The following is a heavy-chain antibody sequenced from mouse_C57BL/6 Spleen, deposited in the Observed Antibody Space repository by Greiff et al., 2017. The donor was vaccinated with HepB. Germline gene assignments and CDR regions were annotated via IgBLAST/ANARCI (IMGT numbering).Heavy chain of an antibody. CDR1: GFTFSSYA. Sequence: EVQGVESGGGLVKPGGSLKLSCAASGFTFSSYAMSWVRQTPEKRLEWVATISDGGSYTYYPDNVKGRFTISRDNAKNNLYLQMSHLKSEDTAMYYCARVADGLAYWGQGTLVTVSA. CDR3: ARVADGLAY. D-gene: IGHD2-3*01. CDR2: ISDGGSYT. V-gene: IGHV5-4*01. J-gene: IGHJ3*01.